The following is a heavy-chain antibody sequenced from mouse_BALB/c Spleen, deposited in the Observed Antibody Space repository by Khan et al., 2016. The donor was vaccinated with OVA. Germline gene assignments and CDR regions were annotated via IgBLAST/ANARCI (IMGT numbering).Heavy chain of an antibody. CDR1: GYSFTGYF. V-gene: IGHV1-20*02. CDR3: TRIYRSDFDY. D-gene: IGHD1-1*01. Sequence: EVQLQQSGPELVRPGASVKISCKASGYSFTGYFMNWVMQSHGKSLEWIGRINPHIGETFYNQRFKYKATLTADESSSTAHMELRSLASEDSAVYYCTRIYRSDFDYWGQGTTLTVSS. CDR2: INPHIGET. J-gene: IGHJ2*01.